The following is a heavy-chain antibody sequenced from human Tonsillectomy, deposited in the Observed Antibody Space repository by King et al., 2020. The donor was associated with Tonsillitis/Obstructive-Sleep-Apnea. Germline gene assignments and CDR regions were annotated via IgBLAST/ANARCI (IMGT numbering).Heavy chain of an antibody. CDR3: ARRGLSSSWYPFDY. J-gene: IGHJ4*02. CDR1: GYTFTTYY. D-gene: IGHD6-13*01. CDR2: SSAYNGNT. V-gene: IGHV1-18*01. Sequence: QLVQSGAEGKKPGGSVKVSCKASGYTFTTYYISWLSQAPGEGLEWMGCSSAYNGNTNYAQKSQGKVTMTTDTATSTAYMVLRSLRSDDTAVYYCARRGLSSSWYPFDYWAREPWSPSPQ.